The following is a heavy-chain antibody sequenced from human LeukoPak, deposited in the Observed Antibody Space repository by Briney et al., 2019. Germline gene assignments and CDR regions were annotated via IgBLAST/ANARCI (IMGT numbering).Heavy chain of an antibody. Sequence: SQTLSLTCAVSGGSISSGGYSWSWIRQPPGKGLEWIGYIYHSGSTYYNPSLKSRVTISVDRSKNQFSLKLSSVTAADTAVYYCARLYGSGGYYEFDPWGQGTLVTVSS. CDR2: IYHSGST. J-gene: IGHJ5*02. D-gene: IGHD3-10*01. CDR3: ARLYGSGGYYEFDP. CDR1: GGSISSGGYS. V-gene: IGHV4-30-2*01.